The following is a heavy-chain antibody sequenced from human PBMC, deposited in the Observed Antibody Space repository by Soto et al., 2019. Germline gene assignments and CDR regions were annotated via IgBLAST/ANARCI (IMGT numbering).Heavy chain of an antibody. J-gene: IGHJ4*02. CDR2: IYYGGST. D-gene: IGHD3-10*01. Sequence: QVQLQESGPGLVKPSQTLSLTCTVSGDSIISRRDYYWSWIRQPPGKGLEWSGHIYYGGSTYYKSSLQRLIIISLDTSNNQFSLKLSSVTAADTAVYFCARGYYYGSGSYSYYFDSWGQGTLVTVSS. V-gene: IGHV4-30-4*01. CDR1: GDSIISRRDYY. CDR3: ARGYYYGSGSYSYYFDS.